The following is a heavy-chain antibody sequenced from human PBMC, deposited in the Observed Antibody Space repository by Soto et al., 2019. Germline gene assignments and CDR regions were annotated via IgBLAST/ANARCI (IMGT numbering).Heavy chain of an antibody. J-gene: IGHJ4*02. CDR3: AKDPPPYCSGGSCYSGRTPTTHTPSYYFDY. V-gene: IGHV3-30*18. Sequence: GGSLRLSCAASGFTFSSYGMHWVRQAPGKGLEWVAVISYDGSNKYYADSVKGRFTISRDNSKNTLYLQMNSLRAEDTAVYYCAKDPPPYCSGGSCYSGRTPTTHTPSYYFDYWGQGTLVTVSS. D-gene: IGHD2-15*01. CDR1: GFTFSSYG. CDR2: ISYDGSNK.